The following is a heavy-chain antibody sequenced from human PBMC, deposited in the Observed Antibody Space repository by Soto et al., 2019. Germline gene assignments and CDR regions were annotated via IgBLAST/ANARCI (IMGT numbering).Heavy chain of an antibody. D-gene: IGHD3-16*01. CDR3: ARDLGGSHDY. CDR2: IKTDGSVT. CDR1: GFTFSTYW. V-gene: IGHV3-74*01. Sequence: EVQLVGSGGGLLQPGGSLRLSCAASGFTFSTYWMHWVRQVPGKGLVWVSRIKTDGSVTTYADSVKGRFTISRDNAKNTLYLQMNTLRAEDTAVYYCARDLGGSHDYWGRGTLVTVSS. J-gene: IGHJ4*02.